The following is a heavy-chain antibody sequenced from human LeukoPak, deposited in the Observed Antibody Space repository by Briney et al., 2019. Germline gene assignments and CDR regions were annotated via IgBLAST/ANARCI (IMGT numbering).Heavy chain of an antibody. CDR1: GYTFTGYY. CDR2: INPNSGGR. D-gene: IGHD2-21*02. Sequence: ASVKVSCKASGYTFTGYYMHWVRQAPGQGLEWMGWINPNSGGRNYAQKFQGRVTMTRDTSISTAYMELSRLRSDDTAVYYCATASVVVTAPSAFDIWGQGTMVTISS. V-gene: IGHV1-2*02. J-gene: IGHJ3*02. CDR3: ATASVVVTAPSAFDI.